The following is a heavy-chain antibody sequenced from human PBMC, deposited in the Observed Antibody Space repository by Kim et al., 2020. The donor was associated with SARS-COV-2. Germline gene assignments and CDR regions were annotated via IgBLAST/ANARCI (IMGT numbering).Heavy chain of an antibody. D-gene: IGHD1-26*01. J-gene: IGHJ1*01. CDR2: INPSGGST. Sequence: ASVKVSCKASGYTFTSYYMHWVRQAPGQGLEWMGIINPSGGSTSYAQKFQGRVTMTRDTSTSTVYMELSSLRSEDTAVYYCARDEEKDRSPYSGSPFQHWGQGTLLTVSS. CDR1: GYTFTSYY. V-gene: IGHV1-46*01. CDR3: ARDEEKDRSPYSGSPFQH.